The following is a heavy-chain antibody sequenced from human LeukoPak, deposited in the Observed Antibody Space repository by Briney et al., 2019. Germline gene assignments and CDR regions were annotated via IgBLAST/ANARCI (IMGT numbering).Heavy chain of an antibody. CDR3: AKSHLPNAYSGTYYCDY. CDR2: IRYDESKK. V-gene: IGHV3-30*02. Sequence: GGSLRLSCAASGFTFSYYGMHWVRQDPGEGLEWVAFIRYDESKKFYGDSVKGRFTISRDNSKNTLHLQMNSLRSEDTAVYYCAKSHLPNAYSGTYYCDYWGQGTLVTVSS. D-gene: IGHD1-26*01. CDR1: GFTFSYYG. J-gene: IGHJ4*02.